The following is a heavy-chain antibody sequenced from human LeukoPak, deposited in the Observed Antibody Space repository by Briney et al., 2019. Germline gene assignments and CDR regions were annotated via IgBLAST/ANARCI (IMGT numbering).Heavy chain of an antibody. CDR1: GYTFSSYG. V-gene: IGHV1-18*01. CDR2: ISAYNGNT. J-gene: IGHJ5*02. D-gene: IGHD2-15*01. CDR3: ARDWESCSGGSCYAAYNWFDP. Sequence: GASVKVSCKASGYTFSSYGISWVRQAPGQGLEWMGWISAYNGNTNYAQKLQGRVTMTTDTSTSTAYLELRSLRSDDTTVYYCARDWESCSGGSCYAAYNWFDPWGRGTLVTVSS.